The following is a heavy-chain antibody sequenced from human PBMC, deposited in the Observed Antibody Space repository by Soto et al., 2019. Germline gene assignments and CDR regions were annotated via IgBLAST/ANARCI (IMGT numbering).Heavy chain of an antibody. Sequence: QVQLVESGGGVVQPGRSLRLSCAASGFTFSSYGMHWVRQAPGKGLEWVAVISYDGSNKYYADSVKGRFTISRDNSKNTLYLQMNSLRAEYTSVYYCAKDRDSVWMGFDYWGQGTLVTVSS. D-gene: IGHD6-19*01. CDR2: ISYDGSNK. CDR3: AKDRDSVWMGFDY. CDR1: GFTFSSYG. V-gene: IGHV3-30*18. J-gene: IGHJ4*02.